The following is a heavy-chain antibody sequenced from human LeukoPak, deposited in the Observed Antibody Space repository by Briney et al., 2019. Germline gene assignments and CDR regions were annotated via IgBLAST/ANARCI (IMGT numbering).Heavy chain of an antibody. CDR3: TRLPSYSNCEYYYYGMDV. Sequence: GGSLRLSCAASGFTFSGSAMHWVRQASGKGLEWVGRIRSKANSYATAYAASVKGRFTISRDDSKNTAYLQMNSLKTEDTAVYYCTRLPSYSNCEYYYYGMDVWGQGTTVTVSS. D-gene: IGHD4-11*01. V-gene: IGHV3-73*01. CDR2: IRSKANSYAT. CDR1: GFTFSGSA. J-gene: IGHJ6*02.